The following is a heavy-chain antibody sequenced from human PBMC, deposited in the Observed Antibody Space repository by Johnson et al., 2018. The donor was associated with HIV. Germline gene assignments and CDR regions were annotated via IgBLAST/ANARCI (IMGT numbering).Heavy chain of an antibody. Sequence: VQLVESGGGLVQPGRSLRLSCAPSGFTFDDYAVHWVRQVPGKGLEWVSAISGSGGSTYYADSVKGRFTISRDNSKNTLYLQMNSLRAEDTAIYYCARVGNGDYGWSFDIWGQGTMVTVSS. CDR3: ARVGNGDYGWSFDI. V-gene: IGHV3-23*04. CDR1: GFTFDDYA. CDR2: ISGSGGST. J-gene: IGHJ3*02. D-gene: IGHD4-17*01.